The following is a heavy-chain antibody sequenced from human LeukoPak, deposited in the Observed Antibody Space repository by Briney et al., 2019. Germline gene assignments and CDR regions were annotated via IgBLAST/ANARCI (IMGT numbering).Heavy chain of an antibody. CDR3: AKGDQQWLAQIDY. D-gene: IGHD6-19*01. J-gene: IGHJ4*02. Sequence: GGSLRLSCAAPGFTFSSYWMHWVRQAPGKGLVWVSRINSDGSSTSYADSVKGRFTISRDNAKNTLYLQMNSLRTEDTAVYYCAKGDQQWLAQIDYWGQGTLVTVSS. CDR1: GFTFSSYW. CDR2: INSDGSST. V-gene: IGHV3-74*01.